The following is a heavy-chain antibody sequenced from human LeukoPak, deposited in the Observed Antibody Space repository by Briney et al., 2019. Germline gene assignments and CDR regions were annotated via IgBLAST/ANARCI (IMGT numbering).Heavy chain of an antibody. CDR2: ISSNGDST. V-gene: IGHV3-64*01. CDR3: AREQGIGSSFYYYYGMDV. CDR1: GFTFSSSA. J-gene: IGHJ6*02. D-gene: IGHD6-13*01. Sequence: GGSLRLSCAASGFTFSSSAMNWVRQAPGKGLEYVSAISSNGDSTYYANSVKGRFTISRDNSKNTLYLQMGSLRAEDTAVYYCAREQGIGSSFYYYYGMDVWGQGTTVTVSS.